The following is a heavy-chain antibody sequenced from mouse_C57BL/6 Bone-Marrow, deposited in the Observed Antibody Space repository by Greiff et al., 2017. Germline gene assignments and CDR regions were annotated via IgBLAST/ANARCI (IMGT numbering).Heavy chain of an antibody. CDR1: GYAFTNYL. D-gene: IGHD2-4*01. CDR3: ARTLYYDLDYYAMDY. CDR2: INPGSGGT. Sequence: VQGVESGAELVRPGTSVKVSCKASGYAFTNYLIEWVKQRPGQGLEWIGVINPGSGGTNYNEKFKGKATLTADKSSSTAYMQLSSLTSEDSAVYFCARTLYYDLDYYAMDYWGQGTSVTVSS. J-gene: IGHJ4*01. V-gene: IGHV1-54*01.